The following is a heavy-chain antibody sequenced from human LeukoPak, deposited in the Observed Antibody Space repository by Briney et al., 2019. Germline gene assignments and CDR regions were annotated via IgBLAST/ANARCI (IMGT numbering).Heavy chain of an antibody. Sequence: SQTLSLTCAISGDSVSSNSAAWNWIRQSPSRGLEWLGRTYYRSKWYNDYAVSVKSRITINPDTSKNQFSLQLNSVTPEDTAAYYCASGGYDILTGYPRWFDPWGQGTLVTVSS. J-gene: IGHJ5*02. V-gene: IGHV6-1*01. D-gene: IGHD3-9*01. CDR1: GDSVSSNSAA. CDR2: TYYRSKWYN. CDR3: ASGGYDILTGYPRWFDP.